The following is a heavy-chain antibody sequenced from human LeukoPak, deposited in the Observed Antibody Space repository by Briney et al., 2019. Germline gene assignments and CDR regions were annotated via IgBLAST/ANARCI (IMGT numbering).Heavy chain of an antibody. CDR3: ARERGGHYYDY. V-gene: IGHV1-46*02. J-gene: IGHJ4*02. CDR1: GGTFNSYS. Sequence: GASVKVSCKASGGTFNSYSISWVRQAPGQGLEWMGIINPSGGSTSYAQKFQGRVTMTRDTSTSTVYTELSSLRSEDTAVYYCARERGGHYYDYWGQGTLVTVSS. D-gene: IGHD3-16*01. CDR2: INPSGGST.